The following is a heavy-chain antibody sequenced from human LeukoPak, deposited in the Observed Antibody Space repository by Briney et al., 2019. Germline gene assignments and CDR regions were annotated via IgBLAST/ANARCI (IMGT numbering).Heavy chain of an antibody. CDR1: GGSISGYY. CDR3: TAGYDSSGFYHD. CDR2: IYTSGNT. V-gene: IGHV4-4*07. J-gene: IGHJ4*02. Sequence: PSETLSLTCTVSGGSISGYYWSWIRQPAGKGLEWIGRIYTSGNTNYNPSLKSRATISVDTSKNQFSLELSSVTAADTAVYYCTAGYDSSGFYHDGGQGVLVTVSS. D-gene: IGHD3-22*01.